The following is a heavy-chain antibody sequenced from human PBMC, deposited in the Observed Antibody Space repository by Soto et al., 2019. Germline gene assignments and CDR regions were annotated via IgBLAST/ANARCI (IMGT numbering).Heavy chain of an antibody. V-gene: IGHV4-59*01. CDR1: GDSISSYY. D-gene: IGHD2-2*01. Sequence: QVQLQESGPGLVKPSETLSLTCTVSGDSISSYYWSWIRQPPGKGLEWIGYIYYSGSTKYNPYLTTRGTLSADTSTNQFSRKLSSVTAADTAVYYCARATFSSTSCYVWLVWFDPWGQGTLVTVSS. CDR2: IYYSGST. J-gene: IGHJ5*02. CDR3: ARATFSSTSCYVWLVWFDP.